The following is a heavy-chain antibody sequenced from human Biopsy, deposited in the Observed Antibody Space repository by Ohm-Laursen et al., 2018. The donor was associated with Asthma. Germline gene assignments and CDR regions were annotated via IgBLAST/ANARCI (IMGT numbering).Heavy chain of an antibody. D-gene: IGHD2-2*01. V-gene: IGHV3-21*01. CDR2: SSIISIYI. CDR3: ARDGTDMNEAMPKDY. Sequence: SLRLSCAASGFTFSSYTMNGGRQAPGKGLEGISSSSIISIYIYYADSVKGRFTISRDNAKNSLYLQMNSLRAEDTAVYYCARDGTDMNEAMPKDYWGQGTLVTVSS. J-gene: IGHJ4*02. CDR1: GFTFSSYT.